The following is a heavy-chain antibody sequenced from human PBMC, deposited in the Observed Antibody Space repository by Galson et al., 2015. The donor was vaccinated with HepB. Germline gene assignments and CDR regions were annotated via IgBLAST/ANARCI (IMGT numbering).Heavy chain of an antibody. CDR1: GFTFSSYS. Sequence: SLRLSCAASGFTFSSYSMNWVRQAPGKGLEWVSSISHSRSYIYYADSVKGRFTISRDNAKNSLYLQMNSLRAEDTAVYYCASESKFLEWLLPFDPWGQGTLVTVSS. CDR2: ISHSRSYI. D-gene: IGHD3-3*01. CDR3: ASESKFLEWLLPFDP. V-gene: IGHV3-21*01. J-gene: IGHJ5*02.